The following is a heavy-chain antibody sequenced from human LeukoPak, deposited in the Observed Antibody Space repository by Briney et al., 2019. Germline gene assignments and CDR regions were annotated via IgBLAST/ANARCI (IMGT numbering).Heavy chain of an antibody. CDR3: ASLYYYDSSGHPDAFDI. D-gene: IGHD3-22*01. CDR1: GYSFTSYW. CDR2: IYPGDSDT. J-gene: IGHJ3*02. V-gene: IGHV5-51*01. Sequence: RGESLKISCKGSGYSFTSYWIGWVRQTPGKGLEWMGIIYPGDSDTRYSPSFQGQVTISADKSISTAYLQWSSLKASDTAMYYCASLYYYDSSGHPDAFDIWGQGTMVTVSS.